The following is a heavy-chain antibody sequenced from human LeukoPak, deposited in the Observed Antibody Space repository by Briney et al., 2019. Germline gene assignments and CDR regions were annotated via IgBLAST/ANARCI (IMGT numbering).Heavy chain of an antibody. CDR1: GFTFSSYW. CDR2: IKQDGSEK. D-gene: IGHD1-1*01. CDR3: ARSPPLWNGDDFDI. J-gene: IGHJ3*02. Sequence: GGSLRLSCAASGFTFSSYWMSWVRQAPGKGLEWVANIKQDGSEKYYVDSVKGRFTISRDNAKNSLYLQMNSLRVEDTAVYYCARSPPLWNGDDFDIWGQGTMVTVSS. V-gene: IGHV3-7*01.